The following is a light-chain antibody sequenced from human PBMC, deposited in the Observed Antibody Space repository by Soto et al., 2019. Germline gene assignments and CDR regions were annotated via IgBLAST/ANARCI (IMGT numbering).Light chain of an antibody. CDR1: QSVNSY. CDR2: DAS. V-gene: IGKV3-11*01. Sequence: EIVLTQSPATLSLSPGEIATLSCRASQSVNSYLAWYQQKPGQAPRLLIYDASNRATGIPARFSGSGSGTDFTLTISSLEPEDFAVYCCQQRSNWPRVTFGGGTKVEIK. CDR3: QQRSNWPRVT. J-gene: IGKJ4*01.